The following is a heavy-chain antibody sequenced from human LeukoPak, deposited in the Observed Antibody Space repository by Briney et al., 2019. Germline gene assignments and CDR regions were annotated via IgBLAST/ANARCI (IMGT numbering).Heavy chain of an antibody. CDR3: ARAPSYDILTGYYPA. CDR2: ISYDGSNE. Sequence: PGRSLRLPCAASGFTFSSYAMHWVRQAPGKGLEWVAVISYDGSNEYYADSVKGRFTISRDNSKNTLYLQMNSLRAEDTAVYYCARAPSYDILTGYYPAWGQGTLVTVSS. J-gene: IGHJ5*02. CDR1: GFTFSSYA. D-gene: IGHD3-9*01. V-gene: IGHV3-30*04.